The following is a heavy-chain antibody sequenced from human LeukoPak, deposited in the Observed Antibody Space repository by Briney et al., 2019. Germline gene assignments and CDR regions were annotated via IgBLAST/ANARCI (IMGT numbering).Heavy chain of an antibody. V-gene: IGHV3-23*01. Sequence: GGSLRLSCEASGSTFDNYAVSWVRQAPGKGLEWVSTIGISAGSTYYADAVKGRFTISRDNSKNTLYLQMNSLRAEDTAVYYCAKQRNGYCSSTSCYANYFDYWGQGTLVTVSS. CDR1: GSTFDNYA. CDR2: IGISAGST. D-gene: IGHD2-2*03. CDR3: AKQRNGYCSSTSCYANYFDY. J-gene: IGHJ4*02.